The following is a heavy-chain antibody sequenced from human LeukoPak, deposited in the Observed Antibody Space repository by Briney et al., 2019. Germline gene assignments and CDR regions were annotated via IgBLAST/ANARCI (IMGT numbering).Heavy chain of an antibody. Sequence: GGSLRLSCAASGFTFSSYEMNWVRQAPGKGLEWVSYISSSGSTIYYADSVKGRFTISRDNAKNSLYLQMNSLRAEDTAVYYCARDYGSGSYFDYWGQGTLVTVSS. V-gene: IGHV3-48*03. J-gene: IGHJ4*02. CDR3: ARDYGSGSYFDY. D-gene: IGHD3-10*01. CDR1: GFTFSSYE. CDR2: ISSSGSTI.